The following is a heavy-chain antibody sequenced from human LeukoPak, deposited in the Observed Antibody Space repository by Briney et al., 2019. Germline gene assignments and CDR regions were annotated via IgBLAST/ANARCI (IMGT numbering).Heavy chain of an antibody. J-gene: IGHJ3*02. V-gene: IGHV7-4-1*02. CDR1: GGTFSSYA. CDR3: ARFFASGGLRPEPRNAFDI. CDR2: INTNTGNP. Sequence: GASVKVSCKASGGTFSSYAISWVRQAPGQGLEWMGWINTNTGNPTYAQGFTGRFVFSLDTSVSTAYLQISSLKAEDTAVYYCARFFASGGLRPEPRNAFDIWGQGTMVTVSS. D-gene: IGHD1-14*01.